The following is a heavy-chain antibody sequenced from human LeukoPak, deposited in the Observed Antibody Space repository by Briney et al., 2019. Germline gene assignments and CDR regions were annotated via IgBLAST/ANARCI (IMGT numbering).Heavy chain of an antibody. CDR2: IYYSGST. CDR3: ARRSYDFWSGYPYNWFDP. CDR1: GGSISSGSYY. Sequence: SETLSLTCTVSGGSISSGSYYWCWIRQPPGKGLEWIGSIYYSGSTYYNPSLKSRVTISVDTSKNQFSLKLSSVTAADTAVYYCARRSYDFWSGYPYNWFDPWGQGTLVTVSS. J-gene: IGHJ5*02. D-gene: IGHD3-3*01. V-gene: IGHV4-39*01.